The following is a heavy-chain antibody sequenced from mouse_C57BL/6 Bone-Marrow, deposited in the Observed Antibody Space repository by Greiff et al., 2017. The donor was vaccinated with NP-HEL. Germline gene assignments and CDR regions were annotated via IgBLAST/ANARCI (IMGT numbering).Heavy chain of an antibody. V-gene: IGHV1-15*01. CDR2: IDPETGGT. Sequence: QVQLQQSGAELVRPGASVTLSCKASGYTFTDYEMHWVKQTPVHGLEWIGAIDPETGGTAYNQKFKGKAILTADKSSSTAYMELRSLTSEDSAVYYCTRSGDEDSPMDYWGQGTSVTVSS. CDR1: GYTFTDYE. J-gene: IGHJ4*01. D-gene: IGHD3-3*01. CDR3: TRSGDEDSPMDY.